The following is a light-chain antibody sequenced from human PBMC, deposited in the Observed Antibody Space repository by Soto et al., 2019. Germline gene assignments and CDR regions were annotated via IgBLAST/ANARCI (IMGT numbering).Light chain of an antibody. CDR2: DVS. CDR3: CSYAGSYTFEGV. CDR1: SSDVGGYNY. V-gene: IGLV2-11*01. J-gene: IGLJ2*01. Sequence: QSVLTQPRSVSGSPGQSVTISCTGTSSDVGGYNYVSWYQQHPDKAPKLMIYDVSKRPSGVPDRFSGSKSGNTASLTISGLQAEDEADYYCCSYAGSYTFEGVFGGGTKVTVL.